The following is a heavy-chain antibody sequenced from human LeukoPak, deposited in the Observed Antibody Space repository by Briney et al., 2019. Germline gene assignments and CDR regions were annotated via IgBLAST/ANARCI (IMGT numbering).Heavy chain of an antibody. CDR1: KFTISNYW. V-gene: IGHV3-30*02. Sequence: GGSLRLSCTASKFTISNYWMTWVRQAPGKGLEWVAFVEHEGTTKYYADSVKGRFSISRDNAKNTLFLQMNSLRPDDTSMYYCVTDLHGVNWYVDWGQGTLVTVSS. CDR2: VEHEGTTK. CDR3: VTDLHGVNWYVD. D-gene: IGHD1-1*01. J-gene: IGHJ4*02.